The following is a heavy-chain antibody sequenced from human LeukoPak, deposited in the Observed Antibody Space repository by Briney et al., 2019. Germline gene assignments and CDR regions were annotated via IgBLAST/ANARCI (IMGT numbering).Heavy chain of an antibody. CDR3: ATNANYDILTGWAPGRSYYFDY. CDR1: GYTLTELS. J-gene: IGHJ4*02. V-gene: IGHV1-24*01. Sequence: ASVKVSCKVSGYTLTELSMHWVRQAPGKGLEWMGGFDPEDGETIYAQKFQGRVTMTEDTSTDTAYMELSSLRSEDTAVYYCATNANYDILTGWAPGRSYYFDYWGQGTLVTVSS. D-gene: IGHD3-9*01. CDR2: FDPEDGET.